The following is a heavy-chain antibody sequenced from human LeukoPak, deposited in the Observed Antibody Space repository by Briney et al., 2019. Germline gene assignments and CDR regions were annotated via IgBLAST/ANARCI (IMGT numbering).Heavy chain of an antibody. CDR2: ISSSSSYI. CDR3: ARGHRSRWFGESSTNWFDP. D-gene: IGHD3-10*01. V-gene: IGHV3-21*01. CDR1: GFTVSSDS. Sequence: GGSLRLSCTVSGFTVSSDSMSWVRQAPGKGLEWVSSISSSSSYIYYADSVKGRFTISRDNAKNSLYLQMNSLRAEDTAVYYCARGHRSRWFGESSTNWFDPWGQGTLVTVSS. J-gene: IGHJ5*02.